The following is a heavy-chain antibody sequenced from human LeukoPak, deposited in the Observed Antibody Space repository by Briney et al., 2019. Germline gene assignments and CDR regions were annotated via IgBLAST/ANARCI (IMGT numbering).Heavy chain of an antibody. V-gene: IGHV1-8*01. CDR2: MNPNSGNT. Sequence: GASVKVSCKASGYTFTSYDINWVRQATGQGLEWMGWMNPNSGNTGYAQKFQGRVTMTRNTSISTAYMELSSLRSEDTAVYYCARGRRRHITMIVVAKQDYYYMDVWGKGTTVTISS. D-gene: IGHD3-22*01. J-gene: IGHJ6*03. CDR3: ARGRRRHITMIVVAKQDYYYMDV. CDR1: GYTFTSYD.